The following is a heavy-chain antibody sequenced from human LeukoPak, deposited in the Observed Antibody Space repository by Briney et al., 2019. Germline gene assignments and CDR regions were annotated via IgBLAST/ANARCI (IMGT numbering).Heavy chain of an antibody. CDR3: AKYSGDYGITA. J-gene: IGHJ5*02. CDR1: GFTFINYA. D-gene: IGHD4-17*01. V-gene: IGHV3-23*01. Sequence: GGSLRLSCTASGFTFINYAMTWVSQAPGKGLEWVSTVTGGGPSTYYADSVKGRFTVSRDNSKNTLYLQMNSLRAEDTAIYYCAKYSGDYGITAWGQGTLVTVSS. CDR2: VTGGGPST.